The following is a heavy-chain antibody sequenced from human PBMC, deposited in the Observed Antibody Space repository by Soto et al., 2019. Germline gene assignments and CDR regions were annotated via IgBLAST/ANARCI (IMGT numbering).Heavy chain of an antibody. V-gene: IGHV1-3*01. CDR3: ARGQVVMGVVVAATPWDY. CDR1: GYTFTIYA. Sequence: QVPLVQSGAEVKKPGASVKVSCKASGYTFTIYAMHWVRQAPGQRLEWMGWINAGHGNTKYSQKFQGRVTITRDTSDSPAYMELGSLRAEDTAVYYCARGQVVMGVVVAATPWDYWGQGPLVTVSS. J-gene: IGHJ4*02. CDR2: INAGHGNT. D-gene: IGHD2-15*01.